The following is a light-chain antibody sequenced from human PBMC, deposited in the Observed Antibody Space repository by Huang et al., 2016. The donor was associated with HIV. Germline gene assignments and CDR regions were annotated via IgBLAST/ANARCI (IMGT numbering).Light chain of an antibody. CDR3: QQYDSSPT. Sequence: EIVLTQSPGTLSLSPGERATLSCRASESISSSDLAWYQQEPGQAPRRLIYGASCRATGIPNRCSGSGSGTDFTLTISRLEPEEFAVYYCQQYDSSPTFGGGPRWRSN. V-gene: IGKV3-20*01. CDR2: GAS. J-gene: IGKJ4*01. CDR1: ESISSSD.